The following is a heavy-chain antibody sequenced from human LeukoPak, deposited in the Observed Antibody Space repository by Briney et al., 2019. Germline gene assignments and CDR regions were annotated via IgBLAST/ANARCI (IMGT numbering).Heavy chain of an antibody. Sequence: PGGSLRLSCAASGFKFSDYYMNWIRQAPGKGLEWVSQISKTSSYTNYADSVKGRFTISRDNARNSLYLQMNSLRAEDMAVYYCTREQWLPDYWGQGTLVTVSS. CDR1: GFKFSDYY. D-gene: IGHD5-24*01. CDR3: TREQWLPDY. CDR2: ISKTSSYT. J-gene: IGHJ4*02. V-gene: IGHV3-11*05.